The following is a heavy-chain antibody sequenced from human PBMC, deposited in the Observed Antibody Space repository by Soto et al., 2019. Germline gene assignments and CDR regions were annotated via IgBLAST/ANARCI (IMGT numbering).Heavy chain of an antibody. D-gene: IGHD5-18*01. V-gene: IGHV3-64*01. CDR1: GFTFSNYA. CDR2: ISYNGNTT. J-gene: IGHJ4*02. Sequence: GGSLRLSCAASGFTFSNYAMHWVRQAPGKGLEYVSAISYNGNTTYYANSVKDRFTISRDNSKNTLYLQMGSLKAADMAAYYCARDAWTAMVAFYFDYWGQGTLVTVSS. CDR3: ARDAWTAMVAFYFDY.